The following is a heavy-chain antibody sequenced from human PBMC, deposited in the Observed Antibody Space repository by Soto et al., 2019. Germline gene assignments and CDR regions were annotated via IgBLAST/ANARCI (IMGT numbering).Heavy chain of an antibody. CDR2: ISSSGSTI. D-gene: IGHD3-22*01. J-gene: IGHJ3*02. V-gene: IGHV3-11*01. CDR3: ARAFHPYYYDSRWGLGAFDI. CDR1: GFTFSDYY. Sequence: GGSRRLSCAASGFTFSDYYMSWIRQAPWKGLEWVSYISSSGSTIYYADSVKGRFTISRDNAKNSLYLQMNSLRAEDTAVYYCARAFHPYYYDSRWGLGAFDIWGQGTMVTVSS.